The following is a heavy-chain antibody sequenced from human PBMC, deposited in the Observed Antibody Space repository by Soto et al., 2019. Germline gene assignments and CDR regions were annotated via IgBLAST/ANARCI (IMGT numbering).Heavy chain of an antibody. Sequence: GGSLRLSCGASGFTFSSYAMSWVRQAPGKGLEWVSAISGSGGSTYYADSVKGRFAISRDNSKNTLYLQMNSLRAEDTAVYYCAKGYYDFWGGGGMDVWGQGTTVTVSS. CDR2: ISGSGGST. CDR1: GFTFSSYA. J-gene: IGHJ6*02. CDR3: AKGYYDFWGGGGMDV. D-gene: IGHD3-3*01. V-gene: IGHV3-23*01.